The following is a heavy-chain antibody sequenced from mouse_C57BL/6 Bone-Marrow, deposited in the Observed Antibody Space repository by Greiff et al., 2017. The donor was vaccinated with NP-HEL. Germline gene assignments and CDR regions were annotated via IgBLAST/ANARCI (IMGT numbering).Heavy chain of an antibody. V-gene: IGHV7-1*01. CDR2: SRNKANDYTT. Sequence: EVKLVESGGGLVQSGRSLRLSCATSGFTFSDFYMEWVRQAPGKGLEWIAASRNKANDYTTEYSASVKGRFIVSRDTSQSILYLQMNALRAEDTAIYYCAGYGSDHYAMDYWGQGTSVTVSS. CDR1: GFTFSDFY. CDR3: AGYGSDHYAMDY. J-gene: IGHJ4*01. D-gene: IGHD1-1*01.